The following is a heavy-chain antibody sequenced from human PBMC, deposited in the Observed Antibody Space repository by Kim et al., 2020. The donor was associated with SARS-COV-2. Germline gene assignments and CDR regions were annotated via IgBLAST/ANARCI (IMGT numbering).Heavy chain of an antibody. D-gene: IGHD3-22*01. CDR3: ARDGDGASRGYPWAGLDY. CDR1: GAPVSRFY. V-gene: IGHV4-59*02. CDR2: IHNNGGT. Sequence: SETLSLTCTVSGAPVSRFYWSWIRQPPGKGLEWIGYIHNNGGTNYNPSLKSRVSISLDTSRNQFFLRVNSVSAADTAVYYCARDGDGASRGYPWAGLDY. J-gene: IGHJ4*01.